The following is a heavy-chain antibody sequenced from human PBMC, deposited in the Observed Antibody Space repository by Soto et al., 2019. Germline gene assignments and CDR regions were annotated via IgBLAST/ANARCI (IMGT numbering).Heavy chain of an antibody. CDR3: ARLSDCTNGVCYYYGMDV. D-gene: IGHD2-8*01. CDR2: IYPGDSDT. CDR1: GYSFTSYW. Sequence: PGESLKISCKGSGYSFTSYWIGWVRQMPGKGLEWMGIIYPGDSDTRYSPFFQGQVTISADKSISTAYLQWSSLKASDTAMYYCARLSDCTNGVCYYYGMDVWGQGTTVTVSS. J-gene: IGHJ6*02. V-gene: IGHV5-51*01.